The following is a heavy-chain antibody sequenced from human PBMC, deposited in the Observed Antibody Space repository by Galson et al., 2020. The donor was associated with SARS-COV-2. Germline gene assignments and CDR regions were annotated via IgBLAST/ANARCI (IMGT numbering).Heavy chain of an antibody. CDR1: GDSISKNNAA. D-gene: IGHD6-19*01. V-gene: IGHV6-1*01. CDR2: TYYRSKWFY. Sequence: SQTLSLTCAISGDSISKNNAAWNWIRQSPSRGLEWLGRTYYRSKWFYDYAVSVKSRIIINPETSKNQFSLHLNSVTPEDTAVYYCAIDGDSSAWYPDFDYWGQGTLITVSS. CDR3: AIDGDSSAWYPDFDY. J-gene: IGHJ4*02.